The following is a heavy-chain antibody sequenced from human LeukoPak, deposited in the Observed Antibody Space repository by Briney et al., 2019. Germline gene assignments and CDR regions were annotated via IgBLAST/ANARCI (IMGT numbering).Heavy chain of an antibody. V-gene: IGHV1-2*06. CDR2: INPNSGGT. D-gene: IGHD5-18*01. J-gene: IGHJ4*02. Sequence: ASVKVSCKASGYTFTGYYMHWVRQAPGQGLEWMGRINPNSGGTNYAQKFQGRVTMTRDTSISTAYMELSRLRSDDTAVYYCARERLRRYSGYSYGYVYWGQGTLVTVSS. CDR3: ARERLRRYSGYSYGYVY. CDR1: GYTFTGYY.